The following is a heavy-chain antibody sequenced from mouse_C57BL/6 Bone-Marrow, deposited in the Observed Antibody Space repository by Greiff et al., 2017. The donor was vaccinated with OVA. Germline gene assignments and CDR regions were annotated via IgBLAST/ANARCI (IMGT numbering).Heavy chain of an antibody. CDR1: GFNIKDDY. Sequence: VQLKESGAELVRPGASVKLSCTASGFNIKDDYMHWVKQRPEQGLEWIGWIDPENGDTEYASKFQGKATITADTSSNTAYLQLSSLTSEDTAVYYCTAYYDPSWFAYWGQGTLVTVSA. CDR3: TAYYDPSWFAY. CDR2: IDPENGDT. J-gene: IGHJ3*01. V-gene: IGHV14-4*01. D-gene: IGHD1-1*02.